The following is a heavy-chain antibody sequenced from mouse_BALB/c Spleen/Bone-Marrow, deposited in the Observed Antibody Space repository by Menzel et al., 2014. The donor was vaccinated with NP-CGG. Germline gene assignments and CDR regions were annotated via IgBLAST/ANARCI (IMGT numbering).Heavy chain of an antibody. Sequence: SGAELVKPGASVKLSCKASGYTFTSYWMHWVKQRPGQGLEWIGEINPSNGRTNYNEKFKSKTTLTVDKSSSTAYMQLSSLTSEDSAVYYCARGYFAYWGQGTLVTVSA. V-gene: IGHV1S81*02. D-gene: IGHD2-14*01. CDR1: GYTFTSYW. J-gene: IGHJ3*01. CDR2: INPSNGRT. CDR3: ARGYFAY.